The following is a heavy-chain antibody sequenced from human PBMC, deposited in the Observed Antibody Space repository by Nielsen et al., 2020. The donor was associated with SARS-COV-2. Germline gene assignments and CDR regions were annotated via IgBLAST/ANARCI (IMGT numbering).Heavy chain of an antibody. CDR1: GFTVSSNY. CDR2: ISWNSGSI. CDR3: AKDMGDGPGPHDAFYI. Sequence: GGSLRLSCAASGFTVSSNYMSWVRQAPGKGLEWVSGISWNSGSIGYADSVKGRFTISRDNAKNSLYLQMNSLRAEDTALYYCAKDMGDGPGPHDAFYIWGQGTMVTVSS. V-gene: IGHV3-9*01. J-gene: IGHJ3*02. D-gene: IGHD3-16*01.